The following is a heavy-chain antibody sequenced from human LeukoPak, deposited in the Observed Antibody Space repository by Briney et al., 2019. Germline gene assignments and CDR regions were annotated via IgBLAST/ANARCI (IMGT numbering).Heavy chain of an antibody. J-gene: IGHJ4*02. CDR3: ARDVGGYAFDY. CDR1: GFTFSSYG. Sequence: PGGSLRLSCAASGFTFSSYGMHWVRQAPGKGLEWVAVMSYDGSHKFHADSAKGRFTISRDNSKNTVYLQVNSLRDEDTAIYYCARDVGGYAFDYWGQGTLVTVSS. CDR2: MSYDGSHK. V-gene: IGHV3-30*19. D-gene: IGHD5-12*01.